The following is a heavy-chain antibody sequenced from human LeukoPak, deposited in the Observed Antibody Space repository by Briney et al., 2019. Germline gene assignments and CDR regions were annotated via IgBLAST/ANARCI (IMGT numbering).Heavy chain of an antibody. J-gene: IGHJ4*02. CDR1: GITFSSYG. D-gene: IGHD2/OR15-2a*01. Sequence: GGSLRLSCGASGITFSSYGMHWVRQAPGKGLEWVAVIWYNGSIKYNADSVKGRFTISRDNSKNTLYLQMNSLRAEDTAVYYCARDKEDPSKYFDYWGQGTLVTVSS. V-gene: IGHV3-33*01. CDR3: ARDKEDPSKYFDY. CDR2: IWYNGSIK.